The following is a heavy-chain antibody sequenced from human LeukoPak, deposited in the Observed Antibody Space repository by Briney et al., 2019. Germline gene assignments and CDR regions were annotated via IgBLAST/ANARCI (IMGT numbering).Heavy chain of an antibody. D-gene: IGHD2-15*01. CDR3: ARRGFALGYYFDY. Sequence: PSETLSLTCTVSGGSISSSSYYWGWLRQPPGKGLEWIGSIYYSGSTYYNPSLKSRFTISVDTSKNQFSLKLSSVTAADTAVYYCARRGFALGYYFDYWGQGTLVTVSS. CDR1: GGSISSSSYY. J-gene: IGHJ4*02. CDR2: IYYSGST. V-gene: IGHV4-39*01.